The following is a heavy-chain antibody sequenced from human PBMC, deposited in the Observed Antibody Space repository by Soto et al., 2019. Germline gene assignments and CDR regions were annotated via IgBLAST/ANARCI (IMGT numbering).Heavy chain of an antibody. D-gene: IGHD2-2*01. V-gene: IGHV4-34*01. J-gene: IGHJ4*02. CDR2: INHSGST. Sequence: PSETLSLTCAVYGGSFSGYYWSWIRQPPGKGLEWIGEINHSGSTNYNPSLKSRVTISVDTSKNQFSLKLRSVTAADTAVYYCARGGFSKILDYWGKGTLVTVSS. CDR1: GGSFSGYY. CDR3: ARGGFSKILDY.